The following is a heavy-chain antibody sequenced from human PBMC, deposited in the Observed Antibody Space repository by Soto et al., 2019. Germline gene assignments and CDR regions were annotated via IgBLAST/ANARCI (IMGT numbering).Heavy chain of an antibody. J-gene: IGHJ4*02. V-gene: IGHV3-11*06. CDR2: ISSSSSYT. CDR3: ARGEAYCGGDCYDY. Sequence: GGSLRLSCAASGFTFSDYYMSWIRQAPGKGLEWVSYISSSSSYTNYADSVKGRFTISRDNAKNSLYLQMNSLRAEDTAVYYCARGEAYCGGDCYDYWGQGTLVTVSS. CDR1: GFTFSDYY. D-gene: IGHD2-21*01.